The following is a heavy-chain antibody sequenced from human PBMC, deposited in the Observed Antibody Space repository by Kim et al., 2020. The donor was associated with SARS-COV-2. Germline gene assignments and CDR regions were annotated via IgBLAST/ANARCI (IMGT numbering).Heavy chain of an antibody. CDR3: ARLPARYDILSGYWGGDAFDI. V-gene: IGHV4-39*01. CDR2: VYYSGST. J-gene: IGHJ3*02. D-gene: IGHD3-9*01. CDR1: GGSISSRIHY. Sequence: SETLSLTCGVSGGSISSRIHYWVWIRQSPGKGLEWIGSVYYSGSTDYNPSLKSRLTISVDTSKNQFSLKLRSVTATDTAVYYCARLPARYDILSGYWGGDAFDIWGQGTTVTVSS.